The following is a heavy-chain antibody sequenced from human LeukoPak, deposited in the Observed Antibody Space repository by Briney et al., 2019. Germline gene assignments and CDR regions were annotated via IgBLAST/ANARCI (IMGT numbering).Heavy chain of an antibody. CDR3: ARRQPPYLSGLGAFDH. V-gene: IGHV4-39*01. CDR2: FRNSGSA. Sequence: SETLSLTCTVSGGSFNNDVYHWAWIRQSPGKGLEWIGDFRNSGSAFYNPSLKSRISMSVDTSNNQFSLVMTSVTAADTAIYFCARRQPPYLSGLGAFDHWGQGILVTVAS. CDR1: GGSFNNDVYH. J-gene: IGHJ4*02. D-gene: IGHD3-16*01.